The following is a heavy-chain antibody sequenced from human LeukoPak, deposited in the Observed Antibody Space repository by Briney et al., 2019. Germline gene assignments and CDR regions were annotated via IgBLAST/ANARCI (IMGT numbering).Heavy chain of an antibody. J-gene: IGHJ4*01. D-gene: IGHD2-8*01. CDR3: STDPRLLIY. V-gene: IGHV3-53*01. CDR2: IYSGGST. CDR1: GFTVSSNY. Sequence: GGSLRLSCAASGFTVSSNYMSWVRQASGKGLEWVSVIYSGGSTYYADSVKGRFTISRDNAKNSLYLQMNSLRPDDTALYYCSTDPRLLIYWGHGTLVTVSS.